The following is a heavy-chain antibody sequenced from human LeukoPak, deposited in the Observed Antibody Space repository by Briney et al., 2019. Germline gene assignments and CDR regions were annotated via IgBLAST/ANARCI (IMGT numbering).Heavy chain of an antibody. CDR1: GFTFSSYS. CDR2: ISSSSSYI. D-gene: IGHD6-13*01. Sequence: GGSLRLSCAASGFTFSSYSMNWVRQAPGKGLEWVSSISSSSSYIYYADSVKGRFTISRDNAKNSLYLQMNSLRAEDTAVYYCARLSSQGHSPGIAVAGNDGWVLHYYYGMDVWGQGTTVTVSS. CDR3: ARLSSQGHSPGIAVAGNDGWVLHYYYGMDV. J-gene: IGHJ6*02. V-gene: IGHV3-21*01.